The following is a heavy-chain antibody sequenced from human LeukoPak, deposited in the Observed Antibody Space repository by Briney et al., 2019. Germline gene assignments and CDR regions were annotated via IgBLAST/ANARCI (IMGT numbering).Heavy chain of an antibody. CDR3: ARKTQAALSDY. V-gene: IGHV3-74*01. CDR1: GFTFSHFW. J-gene: IGHJ4*02. Sequence: GGSLRLSCAASGFTFSHFWMHWVRQVPGKGLVWVSRITSDGSVTTYADSVKGRFTISRDNAKNALYLQMNSLRVEDTALYYCARKTQAALSDYWGQGTLVTVSS. CDR2: ITSDGSVT. D-gene: IGHD2-15*01.